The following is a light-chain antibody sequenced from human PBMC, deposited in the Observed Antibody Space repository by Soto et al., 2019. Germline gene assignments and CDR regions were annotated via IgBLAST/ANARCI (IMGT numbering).Light chain of an antibody. CDR2: GAS. Sequence: QSPDTLSISPGLLPTLSFRASQSVSTKLAWYQQKPGQAPRLLIYGASIRASGVPARFSGSGSGTEFTLTISSLQSEDFAVYYCQQYNNWPLTFGGGTKVDIK. CDR3: QQYNNWPLT. V-gene: IGKV3-15*01. J-gene: IGKJ4*02. CDR1: QSVSTK.